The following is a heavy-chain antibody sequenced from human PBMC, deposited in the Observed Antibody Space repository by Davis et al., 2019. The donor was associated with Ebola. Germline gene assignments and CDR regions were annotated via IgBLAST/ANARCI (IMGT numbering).Heavy chain of an antibody. CDR2: ISYDGSNK. CDR3: AKAGYSSSGFFDY. D-gene: IGHD6-6*01. J-gene: IGHJ4*02. Sequence: GESLKISCAASGFTFSSYGMHWVRQAPGKGLEWVAVISYDGSNKYYADSVKGRFTISRDNSKNTLYLQMNSLRAEDTAVYYCAKAGYSSSGFFDYWGQGTLVTVSS. V-gene: IGHV3-30*18. CDR1: GFTFSSYG.